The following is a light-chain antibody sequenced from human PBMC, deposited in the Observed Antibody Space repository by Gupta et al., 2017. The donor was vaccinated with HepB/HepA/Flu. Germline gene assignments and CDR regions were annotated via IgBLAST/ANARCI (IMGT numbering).Light chain of an antibody. CDR2: YMSDSDK. J-gene: IGLJ3*02. Sequence: QAVLTQPSSLSASPGASASLTCTFRSGINVGSYRIFWYQQKPGSPLQYLLRYMSDSDKQQGSGVPSRFSGSKDTSANAGILLISGLQSDDEADYYSMIWLTSAWVFGGGTKLTVL. CDR3: MIWLTSAWV. CDR1: SGINVGSYR. V-gene: IGLV5-45*02.